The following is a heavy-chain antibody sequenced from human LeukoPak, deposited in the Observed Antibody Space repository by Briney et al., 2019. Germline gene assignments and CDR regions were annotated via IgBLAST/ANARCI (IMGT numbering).Heavy chain of an antibody. CDR1: GGSISSYY. CDR2: IYYSGST. CDR3: ARGRVPAAMEGYYYYYMDV. Sequence: SETLSLTCTVSGGSISSYYWSWIRQPPGKGLEWIGYIYYSGSTNYNPSLESRVTISVDTSKNQFSLKLSSVTAADTAVYYCARGRVPAAMEGYYYYYMDVWGKGTTVTVSS. D-gene: IGHD2-2*01. V-gene: IGHV4-59*01. J-gene: IGHJ6*03.